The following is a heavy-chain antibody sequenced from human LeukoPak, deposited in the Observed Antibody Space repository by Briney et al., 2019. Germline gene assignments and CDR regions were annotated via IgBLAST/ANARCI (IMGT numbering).Heavy chain of an antibody. Sequence: SVKVSCKASGGTFSSYAISWVRQAPGQGLEWMGGIIPIFGTANYAQKFTITAGESTSTAYMELSSLRSEDTAVYYCARARPSIVVVTPIADAFDIWGQGTMVTVSS. CDR1: GGTFSSYA. CDR2: IIPIFGTA. V-gene: IGHV1-69*13. CDR3: ARARPSIVVVTPIADAFDI. J-gene: IGHJ3*02. D-gene: IGHD3-22*01.